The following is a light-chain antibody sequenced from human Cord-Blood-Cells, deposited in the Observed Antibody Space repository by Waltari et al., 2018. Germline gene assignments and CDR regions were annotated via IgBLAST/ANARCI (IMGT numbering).Light chain of an antibody. Sequence: QSALTQPRAVSGAPGQSVTISCTGTSSDVGGYHYVPWYQQPPGKAPNLMIYDVSKRPSGVPDRFSGSKSGNTASLTISGLQAEDEADYYCCSYAGSYTYVFGTGTKVTVL. V-gene: IGLV2-11*01. CDR3: CSYAGSYTYV. J-gene: IGLJ1*01. CDR2: DVS. CDR1: SSDVGGYHY.